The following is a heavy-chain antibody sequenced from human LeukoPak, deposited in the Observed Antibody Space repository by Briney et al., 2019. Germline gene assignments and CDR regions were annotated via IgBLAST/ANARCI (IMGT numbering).Heavy chain of an antibody. V-gene: IGHV3-23*01. CDR1: GFTFSSYA. CDR2: ISGSGGST. CDR3: ARDITYYDFWSGYSPGYYYYGMDV. Sequence: GGSLRLSCAASGFTFSSYAMSWVRQAPGKGLEWVSAISGSGGSTYYADSVKGRFTISRDNSKNTLYLQMNSLRAEDTAVYYCARDITYYDFWSGYSPGYYYYGMDVWGQGTTVTVSS. J-gene: IGHJ6*02. D-gene: IGHD3-3*01.